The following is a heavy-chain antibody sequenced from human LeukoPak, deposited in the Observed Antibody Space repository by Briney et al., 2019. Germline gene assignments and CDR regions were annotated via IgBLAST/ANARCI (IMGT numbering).Heavy chain of an antibody. CDR1: GGSITSGNFY. CDR2: IYGSGST. J-gene: IGHJ5*02. Sequence: PSQTLSLTCTVSGGSITSGNFYWSWIRQSAGKGLEWIGRIYGSGSTNYSPSLRSRVTISIDTSKNQFSLNLNSVTATDTAVYYCVRHRSISAAVPRYFDPWGQGTLVTVSS. V-gene: IGHV4-61*02. D-gene: IGHD6-13*01. CDR3: VRHRSISAAVPRYFDP.